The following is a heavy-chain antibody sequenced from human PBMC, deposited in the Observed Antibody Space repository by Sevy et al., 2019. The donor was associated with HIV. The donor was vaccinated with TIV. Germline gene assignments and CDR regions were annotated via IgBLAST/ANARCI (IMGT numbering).Heavy chain of an antibody. CDR1: ALTFTRYA. V-gene: IGHV3-30*03. CDR3: ARVGPGECSGTNCSPNDY. Sequence: GGSLRLSCAASALTFTRYAFHWVRQAPGKGPEWLGVISYEGSNIYYGPSVKGRFTISRDNSKNTLYLQMNDMRTEDTAVYYCARVGPGECSGTNCSPNDYWGQGTLVTVSS. CDR2: ISYEGSNI. D-gene: IGHD2-2*01. J-gene: IGHJ4*02.